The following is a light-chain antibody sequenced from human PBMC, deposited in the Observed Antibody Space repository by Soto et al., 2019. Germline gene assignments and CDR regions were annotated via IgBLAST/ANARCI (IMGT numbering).Light chain of an antibody. Sequence: QSALTQPASVSGSPGQSITISCTRTSSDVGSSNLVSWYQQYPCKAPKLIIYEGSSWPSGVSGRFSGSRSGNTASLTISGLQAEDEADYYCCSFASSSTFNVFGTGTKVTVL. CDR3: CSFASSSTFNV. J-gene: IGLJ1*01. V-gene: IGLV2-23*01. CDR1: SSDVGSSNL. CDR2: EGS.